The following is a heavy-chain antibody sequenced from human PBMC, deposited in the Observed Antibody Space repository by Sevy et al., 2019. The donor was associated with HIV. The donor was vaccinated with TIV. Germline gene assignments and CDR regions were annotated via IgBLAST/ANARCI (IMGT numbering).Heavy chain of an antibody. CDR1: GFTVSGNY. Sequence: GGSLRLSCEASGFTVSGNYMAWVRLAPGKGLEWVSLIDSGGSTYYAVSVKGRFTISSDNAKNTLYLQMNPLRAEDTAVYFCARDRYYDASGYYYYYYGMDVWGQGTTVTVSS. CDR3: ARDRYYDASGYYYYYYGMDV. D-gene: IGHD3-22*01. J-gene: IGHJ6*02. CDR2: IDSGGST. V-gene: IGHV3-66*01.